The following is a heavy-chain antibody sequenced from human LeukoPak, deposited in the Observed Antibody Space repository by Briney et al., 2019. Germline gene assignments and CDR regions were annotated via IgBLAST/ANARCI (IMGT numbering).Heavy chain of an antibody. CDR3: ARVLRWNDLYSGNNWFDP. CDR1: GYTFTSYG. J-gene: IGHJ5*02. Sequence: ASVKVSCKASGYTFTSYGITWVRQAPGQGLEWMGWISAYNGNTNYAQKLQGRVTMTTDTSTSTAYMERRSLRSDDTAVYYCARVLRWNDLYSGNNWFDPWGQGTLVTVSS. V-gene: IGHV1-18*01. D-gene: IGHD1-1*01. CDR2: ISAYNGNT.